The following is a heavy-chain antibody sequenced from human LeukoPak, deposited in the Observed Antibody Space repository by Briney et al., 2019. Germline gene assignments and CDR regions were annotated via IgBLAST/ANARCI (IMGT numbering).Heavy chain of an antibody. V-gene: IGHV1-69*06. CDR2: IIPIFGTP. CDR1: GDTFSIYA. D-gene: IGHD3-10*01. CDR3: ARVYSSGTYFDY. J-gene: IGHJ4*02. Sequence: SVKVSCKTSGDTFSIYAITWVRQAPGQGLEWMGGIIPIFGTPNYAQKFQGRITITADKSTSTVYMELNSLRSEDTAVYYCARVYSSGTYFDYWGQGTLVTVSS.